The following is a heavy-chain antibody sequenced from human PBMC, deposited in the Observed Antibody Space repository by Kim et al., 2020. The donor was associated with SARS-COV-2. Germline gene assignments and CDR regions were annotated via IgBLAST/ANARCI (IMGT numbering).Heavy chain of an antibody. V-gene: IGHV3-11*05. D-gene: IGHD6-13*01. J-gene: IGHJ4*02. CDR3: ARVEYGSSSWYYFDY. Sequence: ADSVTGRFTISRDNAKNSLYLQRNSLRAEDTAVYYWARVEYGSSSWYYFDYWGQGTLVTVSS.